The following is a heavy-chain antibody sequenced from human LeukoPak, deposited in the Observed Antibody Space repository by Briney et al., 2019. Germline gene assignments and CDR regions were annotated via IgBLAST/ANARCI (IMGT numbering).Heavy chain of an antibody. CDR1: GFTFDDYA. CDR3: AKSRGSSYYYYYMDV. CDR2: ISWNSGSI. Sequence: GGSLRLSCAASGFTFDDYAMHWVRQAPGKGLEWVSGISWNSGSIGYADSVKGRFTISRDNAKNSLYLQMNSLRAEDTALYYCAKSRGSSYYYYYMDVWGKGTTVTVS. J-gene: IGHJ6*03. V-gene: IGHV3-9*01. D-gene: IGHD6-6*01.